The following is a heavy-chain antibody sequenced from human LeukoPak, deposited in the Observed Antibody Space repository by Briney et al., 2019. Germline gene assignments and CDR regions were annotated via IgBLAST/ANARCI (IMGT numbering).Heavy chain of an antibody. CDR3: AREGSGYSLSDY. D-gene: IGHD3-3*01. CDR2: IYHSGST. Sequence: SETLSLTCTVSGYSISSGYYWGWIRQPPGKGLEWIGSIYHSGSTYYNPSPKSRVTISVDTSKNQFSLKLSSVTAADTAVYYCAREGSGYSLSDYWGQGTLVTVSS. V-gene: IGHV4-38-2*02. J-gene: IGHJ4*02. CDR1: GYSISSGYY.